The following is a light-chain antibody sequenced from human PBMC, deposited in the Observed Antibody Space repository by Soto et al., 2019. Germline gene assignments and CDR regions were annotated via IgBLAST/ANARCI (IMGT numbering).Light chain of an antibody. CDR2: DAS. CDR3: QQYKSYGT. CDR1: QTISNW. J-gene: IGKJ1*01. V-gene: IGKV1-5*01. Sequence: DIQMTQPPSTLSASVGDRVSITCRASQTISNWLAWYQQKPGKAPKLLIYDASSLESGVPSRFSGSGSGTEFSLTISSLQPDDFATYYCQQYKSYGTFGQGTKVDIK.